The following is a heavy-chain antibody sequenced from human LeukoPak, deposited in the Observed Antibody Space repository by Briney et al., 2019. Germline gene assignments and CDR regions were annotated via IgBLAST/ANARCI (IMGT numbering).Heavy chain of an antibody. V-gene: IGHV3-48*01. Sequence: AGGSLRLSCAASGFTFSSYSMNWVRQAPGKGLEWVSYISSSSSTIYYADSVKGRFTISRDNAKNSLYLQMNSLRAEDTAVYYCARDLRYCSSTSCSWFDPWGQGTLVTVSS. D-gene: IGHD2-2*01. CDR1: GFTFSSYS. CDR3: ARDLRYCSSTSCSWFDP. CDR2: ISSSSSTI. J-gene: IGHJ5*02.